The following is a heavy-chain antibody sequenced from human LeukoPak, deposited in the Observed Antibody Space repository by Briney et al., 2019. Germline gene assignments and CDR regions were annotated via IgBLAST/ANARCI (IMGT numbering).Heavy chain of an antibody. CDR1: GFTFSNAW. CDR2: ISGSGGST. D-gene: IGHD3-10*01. CDR3: AKDPYYYASGTQPDP. V-gene: IGHV3-23*01. J-gene: IGHJ5*02. Sequence: PGGSLRLSCAASGFTFSNAWMSWVRQAPGKGLEWVSVISGSGGSTYYADSVKGRFTISRDNSKNTLYLQMNSLRAEDSAVYYCAKDPYYYASGTQPDPWGQGTLVTVSS.